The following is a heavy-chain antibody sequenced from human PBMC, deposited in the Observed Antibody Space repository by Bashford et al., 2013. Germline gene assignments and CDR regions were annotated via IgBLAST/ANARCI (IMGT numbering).Heavy chain of an antibody. CDR2: IIPIFGTA. CDR1: GGTFSSYA. V-gene: IGHV1-69*06. D-gene: IGHD2-8*01. Sequence: SVKVSCKASGGTFSSYAISWVRQAPGQGLEWMGGIIPIFGTANYAQKFQGRVTITADKSTSTAYMELSSLRSEDTAVYYCAREGVYYIVPHYYYYGMDVWGQGDHGHRLL. J-gene: IGHJ6*02. CDR3: AREGVYYIVPHYYYYGMDV.